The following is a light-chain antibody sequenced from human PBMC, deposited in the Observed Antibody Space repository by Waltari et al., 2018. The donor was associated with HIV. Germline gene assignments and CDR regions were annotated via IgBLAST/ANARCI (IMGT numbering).Light chain of an antibody. J-gene: IGKJ3*01. CDR3: QQSYSAPLT. V-gene: IGKV1-39*01. Sequence: DIQMTQSPASLSASLGDRVTITCRASQSVSNNLNWYQQKPGKAPNLLIYDASSLQSGVPSRFSGSGSGTDFTLTISSLQPEDFASYYCQQSYSAPLTFGPGTKVDIK. CDR1: QSVSNN. CDR2: DAS.